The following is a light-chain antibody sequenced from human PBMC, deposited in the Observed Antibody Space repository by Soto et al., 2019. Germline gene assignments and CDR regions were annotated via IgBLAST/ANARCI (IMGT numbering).Light chain of an antibody. CDR2: GAS. Sequence: EILMTQSPATLSVSPGGRATLACRASQSVNSNIAWYQQKPGQAPRLLIYGASTRATGIPARFSGSGSETEFTLTISSLQSEDFAVYHCQQYNNWPPFTFGQGTNLEIK. V-gene: IGKV3-15*01. CDR3: QQYNNWPPFT. J-gene: IGKJ2*01. CDR1: QSVNSN.